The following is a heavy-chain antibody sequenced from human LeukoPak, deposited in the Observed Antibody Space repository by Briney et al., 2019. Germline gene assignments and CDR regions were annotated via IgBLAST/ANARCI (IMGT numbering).Heavy chain of an antibody. CDR3: ARDQGDYGDYVVYFDY. J-gene: IGHJ4*02. V-gene: IGHV3-23*01. CDR1: GFTFSNYA. D-gene: IGHD4-17*01. Sequence: PGGSLRLSCAASGFTFSNYAMSWVRQAPGKGLEWVSAISGSASSTYYADSVKGRFTISRDNAKNLLYLQMNSLRAEDTAVYYCARDQGDYGDYVVYFDYWGQGTLVTVSS. CDR2: ISGSASST.